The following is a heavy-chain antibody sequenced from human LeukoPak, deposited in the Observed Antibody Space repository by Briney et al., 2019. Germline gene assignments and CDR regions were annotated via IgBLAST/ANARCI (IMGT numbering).Heavy chain of an antibody. Sequence: GASVKVSCKASGGTFSSYAISWVRQAPGQGLEWMGGIIPIFGTANYAQKFQGRVTITTDESTRTAYMERSSLRSEDTAVYYCARLRGKDSMVRGVKGAFDYWGQGTLVTVSS. CDR2: IIPIFGTA. CDR1: GGTFSSYA. D-gene: IGHD3-10*01. V-gene: IGHV1-69*05. CDR3: ARLRGKDSMVRGVKGAFDY. J-gene: IGHJ4*02.